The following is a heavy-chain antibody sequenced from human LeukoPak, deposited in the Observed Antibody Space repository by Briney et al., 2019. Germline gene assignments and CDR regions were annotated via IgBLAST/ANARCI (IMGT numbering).Heavy chain of an antibody. V-gene: IGHV3-33*06. D-gene: IGHD2-15*01. J-gene: IGHJ4*02. Sequence: AGGSLRPSCAASGFTFSSYGMHWVRQAPGKGLEWVAVIWYDGSNKYYADSVKGRFTISSDNSKNTLYLQMNSLRAEDTAVYYCAKESGGIPDYWGQGTLVTVSS. CDR1: GFTFSSYG. CDR3: AKESGGIPDY. CDR2: IWYDGSNK.